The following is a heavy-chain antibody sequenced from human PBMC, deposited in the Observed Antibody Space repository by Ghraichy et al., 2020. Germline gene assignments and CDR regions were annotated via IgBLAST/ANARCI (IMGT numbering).Heavy chain of an antibody. D-gene: IGHD3-22*01. J-gene: IGHJ6*02. CDR3: ARDDWDYYDSSGSSAQYYYYGMDV. CDR1: GFTFSSYW. CDR2: IKQDGSEK. Sequence: GESLNISCAASGFTFSSYWMSWVRQAPGKGLEWVANIKQDGSEKYYVDSVKGRFTISRDNAKNSLYLQMNSLRAEDTAVYYCARDDWDYYDSSGSSAQYYYYGMDVWGQGTTVTVSS. V-gene: IGHV3-7*01.